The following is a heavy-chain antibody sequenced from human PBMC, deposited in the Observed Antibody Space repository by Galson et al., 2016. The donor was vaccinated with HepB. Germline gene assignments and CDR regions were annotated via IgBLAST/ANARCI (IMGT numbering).Heavy chain of an antibody. J-gene: IGHJ4*02. D-gene: IGHD1-26*01. CDR3: ARVSWEFPSNFDH. CDR1: GYKFPRSG. Sequence: SVKVSCKASGYKFPRSGFTWVRQAPGQGLEWMGWISAWNGQTRYPQKFQGRVTMTTDTSTTTAYMEVRSLRSDDTAVYYCARVSWEFPSNFDHWGQGTLITVAS. V-gene: IGHV1-18*01. CDR2: ISAWNGQT.